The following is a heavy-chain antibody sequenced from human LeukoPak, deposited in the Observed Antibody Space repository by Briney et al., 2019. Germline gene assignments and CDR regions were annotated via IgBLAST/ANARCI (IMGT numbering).Heavy chain of an antibody. CDR2: IYSGGST. D-gene: IGHD6-13*01. V-gene: IGHV3-53*01. J-gene: IGHJ5*02. Sequence: KPGGSLRLSCAASGFTVSSNYMSWVRQAPGKGLEWVSVIYSGGSTYYADSVKGRFTISRDNSKNTLYLQMNSLRAEDTAVYYCARSPYSSSWYPWFDPWGQGTLSPSPQ. CDR3: ARSPYSSSWYPWFDP. CDR1: GFTVSSNY.